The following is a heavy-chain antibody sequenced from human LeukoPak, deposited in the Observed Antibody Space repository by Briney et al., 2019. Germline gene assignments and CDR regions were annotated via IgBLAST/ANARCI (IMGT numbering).Heavy chain of an antibody. CDR2: INHSGST. V-gene: IGHV4-34*01. Sequence: TSETLSLTCAVYGGSFSGYYWSWIRQPPGKGLEWIGEINHSGSTNYNPSLKSRVTISVDTSKNQFSLKLSSVTAADTAVYYCARRVTMVRGVTRVGLDYWGQGTLVTVSS. CDR3: ARRVTMVRGVTRVGLDY. D-gene: IGHD3-10*01. CDR1: GGSFSGYY. J-gene: IGHJ4*02.